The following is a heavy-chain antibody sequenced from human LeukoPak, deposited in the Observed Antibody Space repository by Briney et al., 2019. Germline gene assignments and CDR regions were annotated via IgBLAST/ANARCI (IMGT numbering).Heavy chain of an antibody. D-gene: IGHD4-11*01. V-gene: IGHV1-69*04. Sequence: SVKVSCKASGGTFSSYAISWVRQAPGQGLEWMGRIIPILGIANYAQKFQGRVTITADKSTSTAYTELSSLRSEDTAVYYCARELPTTAHYYYYYGMDVWGQGTTVTVSS. CDR1: GGTFSSYA. J-gene: IGHJ6*02. CDR3: ARELPTTAHYYYYYGMDV. CDR2: IIPILGIA.